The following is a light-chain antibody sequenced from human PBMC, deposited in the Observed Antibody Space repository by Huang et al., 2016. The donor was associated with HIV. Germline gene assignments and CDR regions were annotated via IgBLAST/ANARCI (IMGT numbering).Light chain of an antibody. Sequence: ENLMTQSPSTLSVSPGESATLSCRASQSVFKNLAWYQQKPGQAPKPRIYGSSTRAAGIPARFSGSGSGTDFTLTISSLQSEDFAVYYCQQYNTSPRTFGQGTKVEV. J-gene: IGKJ1*01. CDR2: GSS. V-gene: IGKV3-15*01. CDR3: QQYNTSPRT. CDR1: QSVFKN.